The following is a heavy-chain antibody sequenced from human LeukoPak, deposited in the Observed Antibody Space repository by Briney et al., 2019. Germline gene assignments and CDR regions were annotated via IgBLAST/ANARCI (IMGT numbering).Heavy chain of an antibody. J-gene: IGHJ3*02. D-gene: IGHD5-18*01. CDR3: ATVDTAMVGVFAFDI. CDR1: GYSISSGYY. V-gene: IGHV4-38-2*02. Sequence: SETLSLTCTVSGYSISSGYYWGWIRQPPGKGLEWIGSIYYSGSTYYNPSLKSRVTISVDTSKNQFSLKLSSVTAADTAVYYCATVDTAMVGVFAFDIWGQGTMVTVSS. CDR2: IYYSGST.